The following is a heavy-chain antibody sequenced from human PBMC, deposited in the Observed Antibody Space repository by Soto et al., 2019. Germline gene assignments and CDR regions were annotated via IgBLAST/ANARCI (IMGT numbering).Heavy chain of an antibody. Sequence: GGSLRLSCAPPGFTFSSYWMRWFSQAPGQGLEWVANIKQDGSEKYYVDSVKVRFTISRDNAKNSLYLQMNSLRAEDTAVYYCARFYYDSSGYLPSPYYYYYGMDVWGQGT. V-gene: IGHV3-7*04. D-gene: IGHD3-22*01. CDR2: IKQDGSEK. CDR3: ARFYYDSSGYLPSPYYYYYGMDV. J-gene: IGHJ6*02. CDR1: GFTFSSYW.